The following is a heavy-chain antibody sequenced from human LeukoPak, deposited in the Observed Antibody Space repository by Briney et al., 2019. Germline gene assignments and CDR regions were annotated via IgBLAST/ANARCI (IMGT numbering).Heavy chain of an antibody. CDR1: GYTFTGYY. Sequence: SVKVSCKASGYTFTGYYMYWVRQAPGQGLEWMGGIIPIFGTANYAQKFQGRVTVTTDESTSTAYMELSSLRSEDTAVYYCARMDGYNRIFDYWGQGTLVTVSS. J-gene: IGHJ4*02. D-gene: IGHD5-24*01. CDR3: ARMDGYNRIFDY. V-gene: IGHV1-69*05. CDR2: IIPIFGTA.